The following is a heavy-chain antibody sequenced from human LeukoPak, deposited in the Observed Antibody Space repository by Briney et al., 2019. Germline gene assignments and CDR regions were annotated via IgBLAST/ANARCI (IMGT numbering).Heavy chain of an antibody. J-gene: IGHJ4*02. V-gene: IGHV3-7*02. CDR2: INQDGSEK. CDR3: ARPRDDYYDSSGYPPGY. Sequence: GGSLRLSCAASGFTFSTNWMTWVRQAPGKGLEWVGNINQDGSEKFYVDSVKGRFTISRDNAKNSLYLQMNSLRAEDTAVYYCARPRDDYYDSSGYPPGYWGQGTLVTVSP. CDR1: GFTFSTNW. D-gene: IGHD3-22*01.